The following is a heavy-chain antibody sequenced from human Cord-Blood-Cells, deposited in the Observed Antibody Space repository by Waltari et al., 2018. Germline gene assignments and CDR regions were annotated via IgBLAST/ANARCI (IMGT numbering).Heavy chain of an antibody. J-gene: IGHJ4*02. CDR1: GFTFSSYE. CDR2: ISSSGSTI. V-gene: IGHV3-48*03. CDR3: ARVPPPPTGYYFDY. Sequence: EVQLVESGGGLVQPGGSLRFSCAASGFTFSSYEMNWLRQAPGKGLEWVSYISSSGSTIYYADSVKGRFTISRDNAKNSLYLQMNSLRAEDTAVYYCARVPPPPTGYYFDYWGQGTLVTVSS.